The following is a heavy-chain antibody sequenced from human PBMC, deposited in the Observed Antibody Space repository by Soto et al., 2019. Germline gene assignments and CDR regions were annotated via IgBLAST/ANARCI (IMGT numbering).Heavy chain of an antibody. CDR2: VYHSGTT. V-gene: IGHV4-4*02. CDR1: GGSVSSPNW. CDR3: ARGGLDYDFWTGYATFDY. Sequence: QVQLQESGPGLVKPSGTLSLTCGVSGGSVSSPNWWTWVRQPPGKGLEWIGEVYHSGTTNYSPSLKSRVTISIDTSNNEFCLKLSSVTAADTAVYYCARGGLDYDFWTGYATFDYWGQGSLVIVSS. J-gene: IGHJ4*02. D-gene: IGHD3-3*01.